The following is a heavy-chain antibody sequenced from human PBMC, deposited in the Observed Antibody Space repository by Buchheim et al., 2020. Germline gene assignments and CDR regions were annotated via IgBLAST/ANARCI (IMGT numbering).Heavy chain of an antibody. CDR3: ARAASSSSAYFDY. Sequence: QVQLQESGPGLVKPSETLSLTCTVSGGSISSYYWSWIRQPPGKGLEWIGYIYYSGSTNYNPSLKSRVTISVDTSKNQFSLKLSSVTAADTAVYYCARAASSSSAYFDYWGQGTL. V-gene: IGHV4-59*01. CDR2: IYYSGST. J-gene: IGHJ4*02. CDR1: GGSISSYY. D-gene: IGHD6-6*01.